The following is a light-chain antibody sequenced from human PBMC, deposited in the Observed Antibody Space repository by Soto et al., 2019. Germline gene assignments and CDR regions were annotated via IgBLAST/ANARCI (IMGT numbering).Light chain of an antibody. CDR1: SPKIGSNY. CDR3: AAWDDSMSGSYV. V-gene: IGLV1-47*01. Sequence: QSLLTQPPLSSGPPGQRGTISFSGSSPKIGSNYVYWYQQLPGTAPKVLIYRNNQRPSGVPDRFSGSKSGTSASLAISGLRSEDEADYYCAAWDDSMSGSYVFGKGTKVTVL. CDR2: RNN. J-gene: IGLJ1*01.